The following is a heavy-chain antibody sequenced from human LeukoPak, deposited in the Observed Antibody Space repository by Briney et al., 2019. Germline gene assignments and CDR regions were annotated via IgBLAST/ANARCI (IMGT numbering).Heavy chain of an antibody. CDR3: AKVLVLVSANRYYFDY. J-gene: IGHJ4*02. CDR1: GFTFSSYA. V-gene: IGHV3-23*01. CDR2: IRSGGST. Sequence: GGSLRLSCAASGFTFSSYAMSWVRQAPGKGLEWVSAIRSGGSTDYADSVKGRFNISRDNSKKTLYLQMNSLRAEDTAVYYCAKVLVLVSANRYYFDYWGQGTLVTVSS. D-gene: IGHD2-15*01.